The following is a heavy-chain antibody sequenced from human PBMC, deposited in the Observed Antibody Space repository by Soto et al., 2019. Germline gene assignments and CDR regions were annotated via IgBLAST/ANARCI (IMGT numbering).Heavy chain of an antibody. CDR1: GGSISSYY. J-gene: IGHJ6*02. CDR3: ARGQSGPPARYGMDV. D-gene: IGHD1-26*01. V-gene: IGHV4-59*01. CDR2: IYYSGST. Sequence: PSETLSLTCTVSGGSISSYYWSWIRQPPGKGLEWIGYIYYSGSTNYNPSLKSRVTISVDTSKNQFSLKLSSVTAADTAVYYCARGQSGPPARYGMDVWGQGTTVTVSS.